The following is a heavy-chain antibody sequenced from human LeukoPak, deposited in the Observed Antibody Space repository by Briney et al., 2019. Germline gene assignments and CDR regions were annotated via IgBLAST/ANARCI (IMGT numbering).Heavy chain of an antibody. V-gene: IGHV3-23*01. CDR1: GFAFSSYA. D-gene: IGHD6-13*01. Sequence: GGSLRRSCAASGFAFSSYAMTWVRQAPGKGLEWVSGIGSGSGGRTYYADSVKGRFSISRDNSRDTLNLQMNSLRAEDTAIYYCVQSTAWYRSSWYLIYWGQGILVTVSS. CDR2: IGSGSGGRT. CDR3: VQSTAWYRSSWYLIY. J-gene: IGHJ4*02.